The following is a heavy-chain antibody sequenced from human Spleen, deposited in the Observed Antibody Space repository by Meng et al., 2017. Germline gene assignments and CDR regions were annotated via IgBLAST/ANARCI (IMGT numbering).Heavy chain of an antibody. J-gene: IGHJ4*02. V-gene: IGHV1-46*01. CDR2: IKPSGGRT. CDR1: GYTFTRYY. CDR3: ARGVSYYGSGSYEDY. D-gene: IGHD3-10*01. Sequence: ASVKVSCKASGYTFTRYYMHWVRQAPGQGLEWMGIIKPSGGRTTYAQKFQGRVTVTRDTSTSKVYMELSSLTAEDTAVYYGARGVSYYGSGSYEDYWGQGTLVTVSS.